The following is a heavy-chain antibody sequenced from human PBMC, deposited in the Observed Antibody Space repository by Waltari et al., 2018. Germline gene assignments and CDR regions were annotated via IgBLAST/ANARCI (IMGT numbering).Heavy chain of an antibody. CDR1: GYTFTSYD. J-gene: IGHJ4*02. Sequence: QVQLVQSGAEVKKPGASVKVSCKASGYTFTSYDINWVRQATGQGLEWMGWMNPNSGNTGYAQKFQGRVTITRNTSISTAYMELSSLRSEDTAVYYCARGPRNGDYVHTNHGFDYWGQGTLVTVSS. V-gene: IGHV1-8*03. D-gene: IGHD4-17*01. CDR2: MNPNSGNT. CDR3: ARGPRNGDYVHTNHGFDY.